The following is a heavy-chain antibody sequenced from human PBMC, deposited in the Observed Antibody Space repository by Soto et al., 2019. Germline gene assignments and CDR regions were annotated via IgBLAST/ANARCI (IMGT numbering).Heavy chain of an antibody. V-gene: IGHV1-69*01. D-gene: IGHD2-8*01. Sequence: QVQLVQSGAEVKKPGSSVKVSCKASGGTFDNYPISWVRQAPGQGLEWMGGIVPMFGTPNYAQKFQGRVTITVDESTNTAYMDLGSLIPEDTAVYYCATEKYNPRDCTDGACYFIDSWGQRTLVTVSS. CDR1: GGTFDNYP. J-gene: IGHJ4*02. CDR3: ATEKYNPRDCTDGACYFIDS. CDR2: IVPMFGTP.